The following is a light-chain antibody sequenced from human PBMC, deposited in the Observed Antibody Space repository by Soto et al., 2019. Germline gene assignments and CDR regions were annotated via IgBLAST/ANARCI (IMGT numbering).Light chain of an antibody. CDR1: SSDVGSYNL. V-gene: IGLV2-23*02. Sequence: QSVLTQPASVSGSPGQSITISCTGTSSDVGSYNLVSWYQQHPGKAPKLMIYGVSKRPPGVSNRFSGSKSGNTASLTISGLQAEDEADYYCCSYAGSSTMVFGTGTKVTVL. J-gene: IGLJ1*01. CDR3: CSYAGSSTMV. CDR2: GVS.